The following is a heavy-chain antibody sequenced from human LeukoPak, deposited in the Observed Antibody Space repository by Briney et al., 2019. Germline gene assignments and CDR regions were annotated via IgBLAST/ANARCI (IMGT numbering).Heavy chain of an antibody. CDR3: ARGPYSYYYDSYDWYFDL. J-gene: IGHJ2*01. D-gene: IGHD3-22*01. CDR1: GFSFSSYS. Sequence: GGSLRLSCAASGFSFSSYSMNWVRQAPGKGLEWVSYISSSSSTIYYADSVKGRFTISRDNSKNTLYLQMNSLRAEDTAVYYCARGPYSYYYDSYDWYFDLWGRGTLVTVSS. CDR2: ISSSSSTI. V-gene: IGHV3-48*01.